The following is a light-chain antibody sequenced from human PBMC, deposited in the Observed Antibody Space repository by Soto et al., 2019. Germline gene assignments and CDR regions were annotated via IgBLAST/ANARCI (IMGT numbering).Light chain of an antibody. CDR1: SNDVGGYYY. V-gene: IGLV2-14*01. CDR2: DVS. J-gene: IGLJ1*01. CDR3: SSYTISSTYV. Sequence: QSVLTQPASVSGSPGQSITISCTGTSNDVGGYYYVSWYQQHPGKAPKLLIYDVSDRPSGVSDRFSCSKSGNTASLTISGLQVEDAAEYFCSSYTISSTYVFGTGTKVTVL.